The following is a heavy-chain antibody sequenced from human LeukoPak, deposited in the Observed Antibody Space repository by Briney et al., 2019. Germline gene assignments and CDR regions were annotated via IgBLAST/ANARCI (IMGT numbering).Heavy chain of an antibody. D-gene: IGHD3-3*01. J-gene: IGHJ4*02. CDR2: INPNSGGT. V-gene: IGHV1-2*06. CDR3: ASTQTPGYDFWSGYLDY. CDR1: GYTFTGYY. Sequence: RASVKVSCKASGYTFTGYYMHWVRQAPEQGLEWMGRINPNSGGTNYAQKFQGRVTMTRDTSISTAYMELSRLRSDDTAVYYCASTQTPGYDFWSGYLDYWGQGTLVTVSS.